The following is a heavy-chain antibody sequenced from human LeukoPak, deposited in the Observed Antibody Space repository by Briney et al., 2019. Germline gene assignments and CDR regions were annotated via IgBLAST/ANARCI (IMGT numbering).Heavy chain of an antibody. CDR2: IYHSGST. Sequence: SETLSLTCAVSGGSISSGGYSWSWIRQPPGKGLEWIGYIYHSGSTYYNPSLKSQVTISVDRSKNQFSLKLSSVTAADTAVYYCARTLGDSSGYLFDYWGQGTLVTVSS. D-gene: IGHD3-22*01. CDR1: GGSISSGGYS. J-gene: IGHJ4*02. V-gene: IGHV4-30-2*01. CDR3: ARTLGDSSGYLFDY.